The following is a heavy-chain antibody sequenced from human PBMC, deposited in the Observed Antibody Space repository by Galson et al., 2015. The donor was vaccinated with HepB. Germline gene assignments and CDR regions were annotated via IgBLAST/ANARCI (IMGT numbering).Heavy chain of an antibody. CDR1: GFTFSNAW. CDR2: IKSKTDGGTT. D-gene: IGHD2-2*01. J-gene: IGHJ4*02. CDR3: TTDPEVYCSSTSCLDY. V-gene: IGHV3-15*01. Sequence: SLRLSCAASGFTFSNAWMSWVRQAPGKGLEWVGRIKSKTDGGTTDYAAPVKGRFTISRDDSKNTLYLQMNSLKTEDTAVYYCTTDPEVYCSSTSCLDYWGQGTLVTVSS.